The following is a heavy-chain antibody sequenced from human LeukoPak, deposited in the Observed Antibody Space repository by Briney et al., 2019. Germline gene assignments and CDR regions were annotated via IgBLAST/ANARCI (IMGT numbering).Heavy chain of an antibody. V-gene: IGHV1-46*01. CDR2: INPSGGST. CDR1: GYTFTSYY. Sequence: ASVKVSCKASGYTFTSYYMHWVPQAPGQGLEWMGIINPSGGSTSYAQKSQGGVTMTRDMSTSTVYMELSSLRSEDTAVYYCARDTNYYDSSDPPPFDYWGQGTLVTVSS. CDR3: ARDTNYYDSSDPPPFDY. J-gene: IGHJ4*02. D-gene: IGHD3-22*01.